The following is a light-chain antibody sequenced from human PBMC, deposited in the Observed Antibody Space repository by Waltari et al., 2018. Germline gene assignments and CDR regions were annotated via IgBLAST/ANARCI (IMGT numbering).Light chain of an antibody. CDR1: SSGVGSYNL. Sequence: QSALTQPASVSGSPGQSITISCTGTSSGVGSYNLVSWFQQHPGKAPKLMIYEGSKRPLGVSNRFSGSKSGNTASLTISGLQAEDEADYYCCSYAGGSAPYVFGTGTKVTVL. CDR3: CSYAGGSAPYV. J-gene: IGLJ1*01. CDR2: EGS. V-gene: IGLV2-23*01.